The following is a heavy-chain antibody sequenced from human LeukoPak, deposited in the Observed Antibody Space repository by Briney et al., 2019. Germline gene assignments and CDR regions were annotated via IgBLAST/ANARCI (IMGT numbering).Heavy chain of an antibody. D-gene: IGHD3-3*01. CDR3: ARGHKYPRVLRFLEWLLPTFDY. Sequence: GGSLRLSCAASGFTFSSYAMSWVRQTPGKGLEWVSVISGSGGSTYYGDPVKGRFTISRDNSKNTLYLQMNSLRAEDTAVYYCARGHKYPRVLRFLEWLLPTFDYWGQGTLVTVSS. CDR1: GFTFSSYA. CDR2: ISGSGGST. J-gene: IGHJ4*02. V-gene: IGHV3-23*01.